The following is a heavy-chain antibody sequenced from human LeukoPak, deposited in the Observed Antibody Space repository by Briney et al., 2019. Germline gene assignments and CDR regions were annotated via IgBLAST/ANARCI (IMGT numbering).Heavy chain of an antibody. CDR2: INPNSGDT. V-gene: IGHV1-2*02. J-gene: IGHJ3*02. D-gene: IGHD5/OR15-5a*01. Sequence: GASVKVSCKSSGYSFTDYSIHWVRQAPGQGLEWMGWINPNSGDTRFAQKFQVRVTMTRDTSISTAYMELSSLTYDDTAVYYCSRVSVSHPDAFDIWGQGTRLTVSS. CDR1: GYSFTDYS. CDR3: SRVSVSHPDAFDI.